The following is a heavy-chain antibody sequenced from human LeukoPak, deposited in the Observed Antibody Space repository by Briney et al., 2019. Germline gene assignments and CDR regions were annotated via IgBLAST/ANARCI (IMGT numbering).Heavy chain of an antibody. CDR2: INAGNGNT. D-gene: IGHD3-3*01. V-gene: IGHV1-3*01. Sequence: GASVKVSCKASGYTFTSYAMHWVRQAPGQRLEWMGWINAGNGNTKYSQKFQGRVAIIRDTSRNTVYMDLSSLTSDDTAVYYCARGFVDNWSGDYRRDCLDPWGQGTLVTVSS. J-gene: IGHJ5*02. CDR1: GYTFTSYA. CDR3: ARGFVDNWSGDYRRDCLDP.